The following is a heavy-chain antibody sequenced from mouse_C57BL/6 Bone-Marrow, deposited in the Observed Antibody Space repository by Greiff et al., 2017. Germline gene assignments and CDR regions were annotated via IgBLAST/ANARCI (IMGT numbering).Heavy chain of an antibody. Sequence: QVQLQQSGAELARPGASVKLSCKASGYTFTSYGISWVKQRTGQGLEWIGEIYPRSGNTYYNEKFKGKATLTADKSSSTAYMELRSLTSEDSAVYFCARRSIWALDYWGLGTSLSASS. J-gene: IGHJ4*01. CDR2: IYPRSGNT. CDR1: GYTFTSYG. D-gene: IGHD4-1*01. CDR3: ARRSIWALDY. V-gene: IGHV1-81*01.